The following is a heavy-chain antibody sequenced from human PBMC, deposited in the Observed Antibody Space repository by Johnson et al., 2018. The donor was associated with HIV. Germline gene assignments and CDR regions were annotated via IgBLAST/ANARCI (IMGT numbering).Heavy chain of an antibody. J-gene: IGHJ3*02. CDR3: ARGGRKWELLGDDAFDI. D-gene: IGHD1-26*01. CDR1: GFTFSSYD. V-gene: IGHV3-13*01. CDR2: IGTAGYT. Sequence: VQLVESGGGLVQPGGSLRLSCAASGFTFSSYDMHWVRQATGKGLEWVSAIGTAGYTYYPGSVKGRFTISRENAKNSLYLQMNSLRAGDTAVYYCARGGRKWELLGDDAFDIWGQGTMVTVSS.